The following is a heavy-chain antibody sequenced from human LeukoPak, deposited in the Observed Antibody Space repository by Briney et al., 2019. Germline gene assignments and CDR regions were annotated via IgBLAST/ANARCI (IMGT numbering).Heavy chain of an antibody. CDR2: IYPGDSDT. D-gene: IGHD4-17*01. J-gene: IGHJ4*02. Sequence: GESLEISCKGSGYRFTSYWIDWVRQMPGKGLEWMGIIYPGDSDTTYSPSFQGQVTISADKSSSTVYLQWSSLKASDTAMYYCARHMGYGDHYYFDYWGQGTLVTVSS. V-gene: IGHV5-51*01. CDR3: ARHMGYGDHYYFDY. CDR1: GYRFTSYW.